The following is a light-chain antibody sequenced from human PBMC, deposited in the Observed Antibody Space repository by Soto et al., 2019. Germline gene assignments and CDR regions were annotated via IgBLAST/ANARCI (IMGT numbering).Light chain of an antibody. CDR1: QSVTGSY. J-gene: IGKJ1*01. V-gene: IGKV3-20*01. CDR3: QQYGSSPPGGT. Sequence: EIVLTQSPGTLSLSPGERATLSCRASQSVTGSYLAWYQQKPGQAPRLLMHGASTRTTGIPERFSGSGSGTDFTLTISRLEPEDFAVYYCQQYGSSPPGGTFGQGTKVDIK. CDR2: GAS.